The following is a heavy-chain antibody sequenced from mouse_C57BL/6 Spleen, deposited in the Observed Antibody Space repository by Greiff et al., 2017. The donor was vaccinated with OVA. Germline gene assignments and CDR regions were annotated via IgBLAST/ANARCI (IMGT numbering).Heavy chain of an antibody. CDR1: GFTFSSYT. CDR3: ARQGTDWYFDV. V-gene: IGHV5-9*01. D-gene: IGHD3-3*01. CDR2: ISGGGGNT. J-gene: IGHJ1*03. Sequence: DVMLVESGGGLVKPGGSLKLSCAASGFTFSSYTMSWVRQTPEKRLEWVATISGGGGNTYYPDSVKGRFTISRDNAKNTLYLQMSSLRSEDTALYYCARQGTDWYFDVWGTGTTVTVSS.